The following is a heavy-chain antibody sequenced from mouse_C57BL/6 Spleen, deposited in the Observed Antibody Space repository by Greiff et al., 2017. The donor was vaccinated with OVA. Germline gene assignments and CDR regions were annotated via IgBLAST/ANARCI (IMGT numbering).Heavy chain of an antibody. CDR1: GYTFTSYW. CDR2: IDPNSGGT. J-gene: IGHJ2*01. V-gene: IGHV1-62-3*01. D-gene: IGHD2-5*01. Sequence: VKLQQPGAELVKPGASVKLSCKASGYTFTSYWMHWVKQRPGRGLEWIGRIDPNSGGTKYNEKFKSKATLTVDKSSSTAYMQLSSLTYEDSAVYYCARADYSNYEGVGYFDYWGQGTTLTVSS. CDR3: ARADYSNYEGVGYFDY.